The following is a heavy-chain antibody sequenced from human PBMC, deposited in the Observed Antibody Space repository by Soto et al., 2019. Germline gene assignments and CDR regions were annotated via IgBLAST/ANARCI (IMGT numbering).Heavy chain of an antibody. V-gene: IGHV3-23*01. CDR3: AKVSETIFGVVSHYYGMDA. D-gene: IGHD3-3*01. CDR1: GFTFSSYA. J-gene: IGHJ6*02. CDR2: ISGSGGST. Sequence: GGSLRLSCAASGFTFSSYAMSWVRQAPGKGLEWVSAISGSGGSTYYADSVKGRFTISRDNSKNTLYLQMNSLRAEDTAVYYCAKVSETIFGVVSHYYGMDAWGQGTTVTVSS.